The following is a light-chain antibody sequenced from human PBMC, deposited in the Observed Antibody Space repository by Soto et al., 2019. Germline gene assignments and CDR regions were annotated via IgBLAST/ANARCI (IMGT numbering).Light chain of an antibody. Sequence: EIVLTQSPGTLSLSLGERATLSCRASQSVSSSYLAWYQQKPGQAPRLLIYGASSRATGIPDRFSGSGSGTDFTLTISRLEPEDFAVYYCQQYGSSPPAWTFGQVT. V-gene: IGKV3-20*01. CDR3: QQYGSSPPAWT. CDR2: GAS. J-gene: IGKJ1*01. CDR1: QSVSSSY.